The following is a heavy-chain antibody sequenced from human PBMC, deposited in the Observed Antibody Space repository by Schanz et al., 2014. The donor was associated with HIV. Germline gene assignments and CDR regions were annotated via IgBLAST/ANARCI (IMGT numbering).Heavy chain of an antibody. CDR3: AKGGRDILSYYGMDV. J-gene: IGHJ6*02. CDR1: RFTFSSYA. D-gene: IGHD2-15*01. CDR2: ISYDRSHK. Sequence: EVQLLESGGGLVQPGGSLRLSCAASRFTFSSYAMSWVRQAPGKGLEWVAVISYDRSHKYYADSVKGRFTISRDNSKTTLYLQMNSLRAEDTAVYYCAKGGRDILSYYGMDVWGQGTTVTVSS. V-gene: IGHV3-23*03.